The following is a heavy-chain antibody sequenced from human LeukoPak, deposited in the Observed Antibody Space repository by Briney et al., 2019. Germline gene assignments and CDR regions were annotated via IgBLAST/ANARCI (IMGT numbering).Heavy chain of an antibody. Sequence: GESLRLSCAASGFTFSSYAVSWVRQAPGKGLEWVSYISSSSSTIYYADSVKGRFTISRDNAKNSLYLQMNSLRAEDTAVYYCARGSTYYDSSGQVPFDYWGQGTLVTVSS. J-gene: IGHJ4*02. CDR3: ARGSTYYDSSGQVPFDY. V-gene: IGHV3-48*01. CDR2: ISSSSSTI. D-gene: IGHD3-22*01. CDR1: GFTFSSYA.